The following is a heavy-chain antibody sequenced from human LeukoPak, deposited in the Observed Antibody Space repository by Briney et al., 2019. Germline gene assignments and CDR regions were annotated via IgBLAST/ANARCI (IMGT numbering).Heavy chain of an antibody. Sequence: GASVKVSCKASGGTFSSYAISWVRQAPGQGLEWMGGIIPIFGTANYAQKFQGRVTITADESTSTAYMELSSLRSEDTAVYYCARNYDPPDEDSSGWYERFDYWGQGTLVTVSS. D-gene: IGHD6-19*01. CDR3: ARNYDPPDEDSSGWYERFDY. V-gene: IGHV1-69*13. J-gene: IGHJ4*02. CDR1: GGTFSSYA. CDR2: IIPIFGTA.